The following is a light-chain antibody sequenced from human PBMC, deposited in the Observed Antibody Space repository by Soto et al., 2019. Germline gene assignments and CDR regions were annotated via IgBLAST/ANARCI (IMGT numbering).Light chain of an antibody. V-gene: IGLV2-14*01. CDR1: SSDVGGYNY. CDR3: CSYTRSSTYV. Sequence: QSALTQPASVSGSPGQSITISCTGTSSDVGGYNYVSWYQQHPGKAPKLMIYEVSNRPSGVSNRFSGSKSGNTASLTISGLQAEDEADYYCCSYTRSSTYVFGIGTKVTVL. J-gene: IGLJ1*01. CDR2: EVS.